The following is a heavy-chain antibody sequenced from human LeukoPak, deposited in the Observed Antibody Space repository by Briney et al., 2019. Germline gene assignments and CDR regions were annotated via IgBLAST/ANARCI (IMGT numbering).Heavy chain of an antibody. CDR3: ARGGHGSEIDY. CDR1: GYTFTGYY. J-gene: IGHJ4*02. CDR2: INAGNGNT. V-gene: IGHV1-3*01. D-gene: IGHD3-10*01. Sequence: ASVKVSCKASGYTFTGYYMHWVRQAPGQGLEWMGWINAGNGNTKYSQKFQGRVTITRDTSASTAYMELSSLRSEDTAVYYCARGGHGSEIDYWGQGTLVTVSS.